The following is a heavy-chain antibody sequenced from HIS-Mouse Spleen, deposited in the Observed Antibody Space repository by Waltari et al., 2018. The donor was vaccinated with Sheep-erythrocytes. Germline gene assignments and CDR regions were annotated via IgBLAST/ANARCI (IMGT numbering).Heavy chain of an antibody. D-gene: IGHD3-3*01. CDR3: ARITSYYDFWSTYNKDYFDY. Sequence: QVTLKESGPVLVKPTESLTLTCTVSGFSLSNARMGVSWIRQPPGKALEWLAPIFSNDEKSYSTSPKSRLTISKDTSKSQVVLTMTNMDPVDTATYYCARITSYYDFWSTYNKDYFDYWGQGTLVTVSS. V-gene: IGHV2-26*01. CDR2: IFSNDEK. J-gene: IGHJ4*02. CDR1: GFSLSNARMG.